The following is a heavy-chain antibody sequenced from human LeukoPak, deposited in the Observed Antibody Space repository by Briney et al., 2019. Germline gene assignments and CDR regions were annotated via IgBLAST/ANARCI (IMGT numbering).Heavy chain of an antibody. J-gene: IGHJ1*01. D-gene: IGHD2-21*01. CDR2: ISSSSSTI. CDR1: GFTFSSYN. CDR3: ATYLAYCGGDCPGYFQH. Sequence: PGGSLRLSCAASGFTFSSYNMNWVRQAPGKGLEWVSYISSSSSTIYYADSVKGRFTISRDNAKNSLYLQMNSLRAEDTAVYYCATYLAYCGGDCPGYFQHWGQGTLVTVSS. V-gene: IGHV3-48*01.